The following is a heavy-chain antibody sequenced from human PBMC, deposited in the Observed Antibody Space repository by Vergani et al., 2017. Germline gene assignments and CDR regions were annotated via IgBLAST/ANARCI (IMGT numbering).Heavy chain of an antibody. CDR2: INPSGGST. J-gene: IGHJ3*02. CDR3: ARLGDYYDSSGPQFSRNDAFDI. V-gene: IGHV1-46*01. D-gene: IGHD3-22*01. CDR1: GYTFTSYY. Sequence: QVQLVQSGAEVKKPGASVKVSCKASGYTFTSYYMHWVRQAPGQGLEWMGIINPSGGSTSYAQKFQGRVTMTRDTSTSTVYMELSSLRSEDTAVYYCARLGDYYDSSGPQFSRNDAFDIWGQGTMVTVSS.